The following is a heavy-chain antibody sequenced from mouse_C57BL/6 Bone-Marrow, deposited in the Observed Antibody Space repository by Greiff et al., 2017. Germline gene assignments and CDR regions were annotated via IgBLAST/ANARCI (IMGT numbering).Heavy chain of an antibody. V-gene: IGHV1-74*01. CDR3: AIYASTADATGAMDY. CDR2: IHPSDSDT. CDR1: GYTFTSYW. J-gene: IGHJ4*01. Sequence: QVQLKQPGAELVKPGASVKVSCKASGYTFTSYWMHWVKQRPGQGLEWIGRIHPSDSDTNYNHKFKGKATLTVDKSSSTAYMQLSSLTSEDSAVYYCAIYASTADATGAMDYWGQGTSVTVSS. D-gene: IGHD3-2*02.